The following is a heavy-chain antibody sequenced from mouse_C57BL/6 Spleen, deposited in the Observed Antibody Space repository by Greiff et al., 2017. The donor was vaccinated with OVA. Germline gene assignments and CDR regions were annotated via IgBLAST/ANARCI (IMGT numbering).Heavy chain of an antibody. Sequence: EVKLMESEGGLVQPGSSMKLSCTASGFTFSDYYMAWVRQVPEKGLEWVANINYDGSSTYYLDSLKSRFIISRDNAKNILYLQMSSLKSEDTATYYCARERAYGSSYGAMDYWGQGTSVTVSS. D-gene: IGHD1-1*01. CDR3: ARERAYGSSYGAMDY. CDR2: INYDGSST. V-gene: IGHV5-16*01. J-gene: IGHJ4*01. CDR1: GFTFSDYY.